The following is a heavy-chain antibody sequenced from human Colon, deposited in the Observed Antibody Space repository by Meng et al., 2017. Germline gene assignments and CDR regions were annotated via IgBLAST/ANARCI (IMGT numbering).Heavy chain of an antibody. Sequence: ASVKVSCKASGYTFTSYGISWVRQAPGQGLEWMGWISAYNGNTNYAQKLQGRVTMTTDTSTGTAYMELRSLRSDDTAVYYCARDRRYNWNYGDAFDIWGQGTMVTVSS. CDR1: GYTFTSYG. V-gene: IGHV1-18*01. CDR2: ISAYNGNT. D-gene: IGHD1-7*01. CDR3: ARDRRYNWNYGDAFDI. J-gene: IGHJ3*02.